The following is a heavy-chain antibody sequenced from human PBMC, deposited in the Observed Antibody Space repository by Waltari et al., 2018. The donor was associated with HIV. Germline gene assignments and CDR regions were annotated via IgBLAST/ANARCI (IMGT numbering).Heavy chain of an antibody. CDR1: GYTFTSYG. Sequence: QVQLVQSGAEVKKPGASVKVSCKASGYTFTSYGISWVRQAPGQGLEWMGWISAYNGNTNYAQKLQGRVTMTTDTSTSTAYMELRSLRSEDTAVYYCARVNMVRGVIISSADYYYYYYGMDVWGQGTTVTVSS. CDR3: ARVNMVRGVIISSADYYYYYYGMDV. V-gene: IGHV1-18*01. J-gene: IGHJ6*02. CDR2: ISAYNGNT. D-gene: IGHD3-10*01.